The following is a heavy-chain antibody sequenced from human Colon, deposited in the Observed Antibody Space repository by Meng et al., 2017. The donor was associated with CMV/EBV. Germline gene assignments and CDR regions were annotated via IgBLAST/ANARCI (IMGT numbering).Heavy chain of an antibody. D-gene: IGHD7-27*01. CDR3: ARDLSGASDF. J-gene: IGHJ4*02. V-gene: IGHV3-74*01. Sequence: EGRLVGAVGGLVHPGGSLRPSCAASGFTFSRFWMHWVRQAPGKGLVWVSRTNEDGTITNYADSVKGRFTISRDNAENTLYLQMNSLRAEDTAVYYCARDLSGASDFWGQGTLVTVSS. CDR1: GFTFSRFW. CDR2: TNEDGTIT.